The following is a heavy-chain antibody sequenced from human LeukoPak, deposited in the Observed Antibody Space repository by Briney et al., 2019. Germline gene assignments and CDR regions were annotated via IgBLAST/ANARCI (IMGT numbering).Heavy chain of an antibody. V-gene: IGHV1-69*13. D-gene: IGHD5-18*01. Sequence: SVKVSCKASGGTFSSYAISWVRQAPGQGLEWMGGIIPIFGTANYAQKFQGRVTITADESTSTAYMELSSLRSKDTAVYYCARSRGIQLWFLDYWGQGTLVTVSS. CDR1: GGTFSSYA. J-gene: IGHJ4*02. CDR3: ARSRGIQLWFLDY. CDR2: IIPIFGTA.